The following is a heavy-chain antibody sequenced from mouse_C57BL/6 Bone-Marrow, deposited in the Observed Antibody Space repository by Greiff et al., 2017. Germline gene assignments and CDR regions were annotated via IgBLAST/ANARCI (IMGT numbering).Heavy chain of an antibody. CDR3: ARCYYGSSYWYFDV. V-gene: IGHV7-3*01. CDR2: IRNKANGYTT. D-gene: IGHD1-1*01. Sequence: EVKLVESGGGLVQPGGSLSLSCAASGFTFTDYYMSWVRQPPGKALEWLGFIRNKANGYTTEYSASVKCRFTISRDNSQSILYLQMKALRAEDSATYYCARCYYGSSYWYFDVWGTGTTVTVSS. CDR1: GFTFTDYY. J-gene: IGHJ1*03.